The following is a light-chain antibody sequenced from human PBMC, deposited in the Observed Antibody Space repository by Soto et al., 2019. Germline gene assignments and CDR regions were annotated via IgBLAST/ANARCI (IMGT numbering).Light chain of an antibody. Sequence: EVVLTQSPGTLSLSPVDRASLSCRASQNLSRYFLAWYQHKPGQAPRLLISGASRRATGIPARFSGSGSGTDFTLTISSLEPEDFAVYYCQQRSNWPLTFGQGTKVDIK. J-gene: IGKJ1*01. V-gene: IGKV3-11*01. CDR3: QQRSNWPLT. CDR1: QNLSRY. CDR2: GAS.